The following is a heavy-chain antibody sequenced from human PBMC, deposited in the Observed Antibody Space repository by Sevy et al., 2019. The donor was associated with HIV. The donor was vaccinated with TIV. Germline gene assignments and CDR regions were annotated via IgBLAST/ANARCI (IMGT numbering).Heavy chain of an antibody. J-gene: IGHJ4*02. D-gene: IGHD3-22*01. Sequence: ASVKVSCKASGYTFTSYAMNWVRQAPGQGLEWMGWINTNTGNPTYAQGFTGRFVFSLDTSVSTAYLQISSLKAGDTAVYYCARDRWAYYYDGSGPKSGYYYFDYWGQGTLVTVSS. V-gene: IGHV7-4-1*02. CDR2: INTNTGNP. CDR1: GYTFTSYA. CDR3: ARDRWAYYYDGSGPKSGYYYFDY.